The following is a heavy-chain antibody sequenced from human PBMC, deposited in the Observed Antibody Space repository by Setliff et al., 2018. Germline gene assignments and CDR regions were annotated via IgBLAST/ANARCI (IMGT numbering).Heavy chain of an antibody. CDR2: INWNGGST. CDR3: ARDSRKGIAVAGWFDS. J-gene: IGHJ5*01. CDR1: GFTFEDYA. Sequence: RAGGSLRLSCAVSGFTFEDYAMSWVRQVPGKGLEWVSGINWNGGSTGYADSVKGRFTISRDNAKNSLYLQMNSLRAEDTALYYCARDSRKGIAVAGWFDSWGQGTLVTVSS. V-gene: IGHV3-20*04. D-gene: IGHD6-19*01.